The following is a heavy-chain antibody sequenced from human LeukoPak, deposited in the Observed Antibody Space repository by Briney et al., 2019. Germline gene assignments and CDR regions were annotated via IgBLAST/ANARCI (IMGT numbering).Heavy chain of an antibody. CDR3: ARVDYDILTGTEGAFDI. J-gene: IGHJ3*02. D-gene: IGHD3-9*01. CDR1: GFTFSSYW. CDR2: IKQDGSEK. Sequence: GGSLRLSCAASGFTFSSYWMSWVRQAPGKGLEWVANIKQDGSEKYYVDSVKGRFTISRDNAKNSLYLQMNSLRAEDTAVYYCARVDYDILTGTEGAFDIWGQGTMVTVSS. V-gene: IGHV3-7*01.